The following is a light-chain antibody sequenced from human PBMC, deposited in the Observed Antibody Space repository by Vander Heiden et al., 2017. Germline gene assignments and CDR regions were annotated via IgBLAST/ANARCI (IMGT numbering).Light chain of an antibody. J-gene: IGLJ3*02. V-gene: IGLV1-44*01. Sequence: HSGLTQPPSASGTPGQRVTISCSGSSSNIGSNTPSWYQQLPGTAPKLRVYGNDQRPSGFSQRFSASESGTSTSLAISGLRSEDEAHYYCGAWDDNLNAWVFGGGTKLSVL. CDR2: GND. CDR1: SSNIGSNT. CDR3: GAWDDNLNAWV.